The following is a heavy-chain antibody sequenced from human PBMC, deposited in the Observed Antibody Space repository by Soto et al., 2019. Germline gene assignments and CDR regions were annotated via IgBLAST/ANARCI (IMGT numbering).Heavy chain of an antibody. V-gene: IGHV4-34*01. J-gene: IGHJ4*02. Sequence: SETLSLTCAVYGGYFSGYYWSCIRQPPGKGLEWIGEINHSGSTNYNPSLKSRVTISVDTSKNQFSLKLSSVTAADTAVYYCARGGRILTGYYRTLRYFDYWGQGTLVTVSS. CDR3: ARGGRILTGYYRTLRYFDY. CDR2: INHSGST. CDR1: GGYFSGYY. D-gene: IGHD3-9*01.